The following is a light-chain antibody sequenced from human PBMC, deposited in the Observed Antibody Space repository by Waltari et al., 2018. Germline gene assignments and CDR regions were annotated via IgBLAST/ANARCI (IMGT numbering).Light chain of an antibody. CDR3: LVWHSTTDHHGV. V-gene: IGLV3-21*04. CDR1: NSGSQS. Sequence: SYVVTQSPSVSVARGKAARITCGADNSGSQSGHWYHQRTGQAPVPVISYASDRPSGIPARFSGSNSGNTATLTISWVEADDEADYYCLVWHSTTDHHGVFGGGTKLTVL. J-gene: IGLJ2*01. CDR2: YAS.